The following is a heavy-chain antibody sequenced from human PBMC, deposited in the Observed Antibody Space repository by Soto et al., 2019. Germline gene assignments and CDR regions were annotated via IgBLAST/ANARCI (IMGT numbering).Heavy chain of an antibody. J-gene: IGHJ6*02. CDR1: GGSFSGYY. Sequence: PSETLSLTCAVYGGSFSGYYWSWIRQPPGKGLEWIGEINHSGSTNYNPSLKSRVTISVDTSKNQFSLKLSSVTAADTAVYYCAGMVRGEMDYYYYGMDAWGQGTTVTVSS. D-gene: IGHD3-10*01. CDR3: AGMVRGEMDYYYYGMDA. V-gene: IGHV4-34*01. CDR2: INHSGST.